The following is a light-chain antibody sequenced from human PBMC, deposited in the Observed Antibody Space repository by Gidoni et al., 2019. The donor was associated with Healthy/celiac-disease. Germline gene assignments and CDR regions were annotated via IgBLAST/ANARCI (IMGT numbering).Light chain of an antibody. J-gene: IGKJ5*01. CDR2: AAT. CDR3: QQRSNWLIT. Sequence: DIVLPQAPATLSLSPGERATLSCRASQSVSSYLAWYHQKPGQAPRLLIYAATNRATGIPARLSGSGSGTDFTRTISSLEPEDLAVYYCQQRSNWLITFXQXTRLEI. CDR1: QSVSSY. V-gene: IGKV3-11*01.